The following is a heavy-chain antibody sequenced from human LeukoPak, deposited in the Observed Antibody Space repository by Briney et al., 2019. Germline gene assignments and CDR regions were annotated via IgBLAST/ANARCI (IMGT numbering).Heavy chain of an antibody. V-gene: IGHV3-23*01. CDR1: GFTFSSYS. Sequence: GGSLRLSCAASGFTFSSYSMNWVRQAPGKGLEWVSGLSGSGYSTYYADSVKGRFTVSRDNSKNTLYLQVNSLRAEDTAIYYCATDTKTGNDLGRLFDYWGQGTLVTVSS. J-gene: IGHJ4*02. CDR2: LSGSGYST. D-gene: IGHD1-1*01. CDR3: ATDTKTGNDLGRLFDY.